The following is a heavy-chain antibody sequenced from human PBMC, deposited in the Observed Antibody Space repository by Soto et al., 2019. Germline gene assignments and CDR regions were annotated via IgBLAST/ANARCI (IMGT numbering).Heavy chain of an antibody. D-gene: IGHD3-22*01. J-gene: IGHJ5*02. CDR1: GGSSSSYY. CDR2: MYYSGNT. V-gene: IGHV4-59*01. CDR3: ARDRDYYDSSGYFRNWLDP. Sequence: SETLSLTCSVSGGSSSSYYWSWIRQRPGKGLEWIGYMYYSGNTNYNPSLKSRVTISVDTSKNQLSLKLSSVTAADTAVYYCARDRDYYDSSGYFRNWLDPWGQGTLVTVS.